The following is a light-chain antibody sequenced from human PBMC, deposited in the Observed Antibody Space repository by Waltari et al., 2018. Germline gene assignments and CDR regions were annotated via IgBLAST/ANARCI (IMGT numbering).Light chain of an antibody. V-gene: IGLV2-14*03. CDR3: ASYTKTSTLV. CDR1: SSDVAAYHY. Sequence: QSALPQPASVSGSPGQSITVSCTGTSSDVAAYHYFSWYQQHPGKAPRLIIYNVNSRPSGVSHRFAGSKSDNTASLTISGLQAEDEADYYCASYTKTSTLVFGGGTKLTVL. J-gene: IGLJ2*01. CDR2: NVN.